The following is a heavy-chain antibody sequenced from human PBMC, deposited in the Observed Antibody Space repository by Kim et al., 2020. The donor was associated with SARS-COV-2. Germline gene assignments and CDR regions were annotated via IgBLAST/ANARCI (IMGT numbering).Heavy chain of an antibody. J-gene: IGHJ4*02. CDR2: ISAYNCNT. CDR1: GYTFTTYA. D-gene: IGHD6-13*01. CDR3: ARDGIAATSDY. Sequence: SVKVSCKASGYTFTTYAITWVRQAPGQGLEWMGWISAYNCNTNYAQKLQGRVTMTTDTSTTTAYMELRSLRSDDTAVYYCARDGIAATSDYWGQGTLVTVSS. V-gene: IGHV1-18*01.